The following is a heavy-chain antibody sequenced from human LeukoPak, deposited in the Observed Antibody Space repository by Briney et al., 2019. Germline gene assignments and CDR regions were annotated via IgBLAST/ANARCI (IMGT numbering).Heavy chain of an antibody. CDR2: TYYSGST. CDR3: ARPYYYDSRIDP. Sequence: PSETLSLTCTVSGGSISSGDYYWSWIRQPPGKGLEWIGYTYYSGSTYYNPSLKNRVSISVDTSKNQFSLNLSSVTAPDTAVYYCARPYYYDSRIDPWGQGTLVTVSS. CDR1: GGSISSGDYY. D-gene: IGHD3-22*01. J-gene: IGHJ5*02. V-gene: IGHV4-30-4*01.